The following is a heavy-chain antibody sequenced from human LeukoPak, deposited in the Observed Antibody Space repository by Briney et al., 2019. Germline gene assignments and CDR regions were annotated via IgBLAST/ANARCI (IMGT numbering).Heavy chain of an antibody. V-gene: IGHV4-38-2*02. CDR3: ARVGYSYGYYYYYYMDV. Sequence: SETLSLTCTVSGYSISSGYYWGWIRQPPGKGLEWIGSIYHSGSTYYNPSLKRRVTISVDTSKNQFSLKLSSVTAADTAVYYCARVGYSYGYYYYYYMDVWGKGTTVTVSS. D-gene: IGHD5-18*01. CDR1: GYSISSGYY. CDR2: IYHSGST. J-gene: IGHJ6*03.